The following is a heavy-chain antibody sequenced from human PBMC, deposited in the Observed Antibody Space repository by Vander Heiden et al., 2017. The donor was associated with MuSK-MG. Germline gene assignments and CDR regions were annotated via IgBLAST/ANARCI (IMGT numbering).Heavy chain of an antibody. CDR1: GFTFSSYA. CDR3: ARRSGFARYFDY. CDR2: ISGSGGTT. V-gene: IGHV3-23*01. J-gene: IGHJ4*02. Sequence: EVQLLESGGGLVQPGGSLRLSCAASGFTFSSYAMSWVRQAPGKGLEWVSAISGSGGTTYYADSVKGRFTISRDNSKNTLYLQMNSLRAEDTAVYYCARRSGFARYFDYWGQGTLVTVSS. D-gene: IGHD6-19*01.